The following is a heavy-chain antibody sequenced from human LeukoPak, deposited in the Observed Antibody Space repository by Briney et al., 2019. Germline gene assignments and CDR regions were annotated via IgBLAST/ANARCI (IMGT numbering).Heavy chain of an antibody. Sequence: GGSLRLSCAASGFTFSNAWMSWVRQAPGKRLEWVGRIKSKTDGGTTDYAASVKGRFTISRDDSKNTLYLQMNSLKTEDTAVYYCTTQYYYDSSGYYYPFGVDYWGQGTLVTVSS. CDR3: TTQYYYDSSGYYYPFGVDY. D-gene: IGHD3-22*01. CDR1: GFTFSNAW. CDR2: IKSKTDGGTT. V-gene: IGHV3-15*01. J-gene: IGHJ4*02.